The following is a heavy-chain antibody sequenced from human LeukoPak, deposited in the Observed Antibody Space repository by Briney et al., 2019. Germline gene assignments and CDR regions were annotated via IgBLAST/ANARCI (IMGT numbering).Heavy chain of an antibody. J-gene: IGHJ5*02. CDR2: IYYSGST. D-gene: IGHD2-2*01. Sequence: PSQTLSLTCTVSGGSISSGDYYWSWIRQPPGKGLEWIGYIYYSGSTNYNPSLKSRVTISVDTSKNQFSLKLSSVTAADTAVYYCAREIVVVPAAGGGFDPWGQGTLVTVSS. CDR1: GGSISSGDYY. CDR3: AREIVVVPAAGGGFDP. V-gene: IGHV4-30-4*01.